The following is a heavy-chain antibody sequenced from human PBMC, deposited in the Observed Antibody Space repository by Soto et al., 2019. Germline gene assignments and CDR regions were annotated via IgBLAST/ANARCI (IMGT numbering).Heavy chain of an antibody. CDR2: VSLTGDRT. Sequence: EVQLLESGGGLVQPGGSLRLSCVASRFSFSSYEMSWVRQAAGKGLEWVSRVSLTGDRTNCAGSVKGRCTVSRDNFKNKRYLEMDSLRPEDTAIYYCARGGGYCTPTSSAIDSWGRGTPVTVSS. D-gene: IGHD2-8*01. CDR1: RFSFSSYE. CDR3: ARGGGYCTPTSSAIDS. J-gene: IGHJ4*02. V-gene: IGHV3-23*01.